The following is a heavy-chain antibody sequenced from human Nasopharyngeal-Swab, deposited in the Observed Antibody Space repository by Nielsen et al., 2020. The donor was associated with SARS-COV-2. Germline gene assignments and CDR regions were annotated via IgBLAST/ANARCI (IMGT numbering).Heavy chain of an antibody. Sequence: SETLSLTCTVSGGSISSYYWNWIRQPPGKGLEWIGYIYYSGSTNYNPSLKSRVTISVDTSKNQFSLKLSSVTAADTAVYYCARDRRGGDGFDYWGQGTLVTVSS. J-gene: IGHJ4*02. CDR1: GGSISSYY. CDR2: IYYSGST. D-gene: IGHD2-21*02. V-gene: IGHV4-59*01. CDR3: ARDRRGGDGFDY.